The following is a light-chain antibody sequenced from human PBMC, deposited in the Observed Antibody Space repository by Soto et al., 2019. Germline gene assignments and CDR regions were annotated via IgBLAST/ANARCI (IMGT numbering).Light chain of an antibody. CDR3: CSYAGSYSYV. CDR2: DVS. Sequence: QSVLTQPHSVSGSPGQSVAISCTGTSSDVGGYNYVSWYQQHPGKAPKLMIYDVSKRPSGVPDRFSGSKSGNTASLTISGLQAKDEADFYCCSYAGSYSYVLGTGTKLTVL. CDR1: SSDVGGYNY. V-gene: IGLV2-11*01. J-gene: IGLJ1*01.